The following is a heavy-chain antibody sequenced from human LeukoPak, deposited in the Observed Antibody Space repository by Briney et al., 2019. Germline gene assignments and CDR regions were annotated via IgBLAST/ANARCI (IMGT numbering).Heavy chain of an antibody. Sequence: SETLSLTCTVSGDSISSSFWNWIRQPPGQRLEWIGNIYYSGSTNYNPALKSRVTFSVNTTKNQVSLKLSSATAADTAVYYCARGALGAHPVDYWGQGALVIVSS. V-gene: IGHV4-59*01. CDR2: IYYSGST. CDR1: GDSISSSF. CDR3: ARGALGAHPVDY. J-gene: IGHJ4*02. D-gene: IGHD1-26*01.